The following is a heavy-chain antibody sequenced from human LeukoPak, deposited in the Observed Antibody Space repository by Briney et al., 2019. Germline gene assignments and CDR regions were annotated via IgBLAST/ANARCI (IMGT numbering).Heavy chain of an antibody. CDR1: GYTFTSYY. CDR3: AKANYYDSSGYLDY. Sequence: ASVKVSCKASGYTFTSYYVHWVRQAPGQGLEWMGIINPSGGSTNYAQKFQGRVTMTRDTSTSTVYMKLSSLRAEDTAVYYCAKANYYDSSGYLDYWGQGTLVTVSS. J-gene: IGHJ4*02. V-gene: IGHV1-46*01. CDR2: INPSGGST. D-gene: IGHD3-22*01.